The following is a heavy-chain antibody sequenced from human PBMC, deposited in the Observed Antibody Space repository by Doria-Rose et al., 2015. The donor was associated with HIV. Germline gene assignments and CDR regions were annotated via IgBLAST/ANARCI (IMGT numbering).Heavy chain of an antibody. D-gene: IGHD6-13*01. V-gene: IGHV2-26*01. J-gene: IGHJ4*02. CDR3: ARIKSSRWYHKYYFDF. Sequence: VTLKESGPVLVKPTETLTLTRTVSGVSLSSPGMGVSWIRQPPGKALEWLANIFTDDERSYKTSLKSSLPISRGTSKSQVVLTMTDMDPVDTATYYCARIKSSRWYHKYYFDFWGQGTLVIISA. CDR1: GVSLSSPGMG. CDR2: IFTDDER.